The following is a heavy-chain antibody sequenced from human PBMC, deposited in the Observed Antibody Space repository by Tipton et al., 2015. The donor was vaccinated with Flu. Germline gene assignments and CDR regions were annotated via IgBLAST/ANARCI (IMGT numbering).Heavy chain of an antibody. CDR3: TTDGRPYGSGSTSYYYYYGMDV. CDR1: GFTFSNAW. D-gene: IGHD3-10*01. V-gene: IGHV3-15*01. CDR2: IKSKTDGGTT. Sequence: SGFTFSNAWMSWVRQAPGKGLEWVGRIKSKTDGGTTDYAAPVKGRFTISRDDSKNTLYLQMNSLKTEDTAVYYCTTDGRPYGSGSTSYYYYYGMDVWGQGTTVTVSS. J-gene: IGHJ6*02.